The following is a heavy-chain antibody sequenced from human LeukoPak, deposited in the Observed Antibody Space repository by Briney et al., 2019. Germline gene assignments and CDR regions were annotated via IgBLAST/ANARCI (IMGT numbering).Heavy chain of an antibody. V-gene: IGHV4-39*01. Sequence: SETLSLTCTVSGGSISSSSYYWGWIRQPPGKGLEWIGSIYYSGSTYYNPSLTSRVTISVDTSKNQFSLKLSSVTAADTAVYYCASQVRFLENFDYWGQGTLVTVSS. D-gene: IGHD3-3*01. J-gene: IGHJ4*02. CDR3: ASQVRFLENFDY. CDR2: IYYSGST. CDR1: GGSISSSSYY.